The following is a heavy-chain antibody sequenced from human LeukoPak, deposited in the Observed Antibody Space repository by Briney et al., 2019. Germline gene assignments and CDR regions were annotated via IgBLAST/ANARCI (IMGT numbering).Heavy chain of an antibody. V-gene: IGHV4-39*01. CDR3: ARHKSSGSWPYYFDY. Sequence: PSETLSLTCTVSGGSISSSSYYWGWIRQPPGEGLEWIGSIHNSGSTYYNLSLKSRVTISVDTSKNQFSLKLSSVTAADTAVYYCARHKSSGSWPYYFDYWGQGTLVTVSS. CDR2: IHNSGST. J-gene: IGHJ4*02. CDR1: GGSISSSSYY. D-gene: IGHD6-13*01.